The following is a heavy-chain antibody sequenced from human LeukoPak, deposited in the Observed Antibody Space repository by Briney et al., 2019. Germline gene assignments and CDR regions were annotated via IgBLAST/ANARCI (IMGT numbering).Heavy chain of an antibody. J-gene: IGHJ4*02. CDR2: IYSGGST. V-gene: IGHV3-53*01. CDR3: ARGPFFGH. CDR1: GFTFSSYA. Sequence: GGSLRLSCAASGFTFSSYAMSWVRQAPGKGLEWVSVIYSGGSTYYADSVKGRFTISRDNSKNTLYLQMNGLRAEDTAVYYCARGPFFGHWGQGTLVTVSS.